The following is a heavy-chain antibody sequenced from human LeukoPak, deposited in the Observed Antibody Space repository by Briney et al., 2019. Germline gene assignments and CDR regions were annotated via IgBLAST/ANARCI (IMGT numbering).Heavy chain of an antibody. Sequence: SETLSLTCTVSGGSISSYYWSWIRQPPGKGLEWIGYIYYSGSTNYNPSLKSRVTISVDTSKNQFSLKLSSVTAADTAVYYCARAYYYGSGSYGLDYWGQGTLVTVSS. V-gene: IGHV4-59*01. CDR1: GGSISSYY. J-gene: IGHJ4*02. CDR2: IYYSGST. CDR3: ARAYYYGSGSYGLDY. D-gene: IGHD3-10*01.